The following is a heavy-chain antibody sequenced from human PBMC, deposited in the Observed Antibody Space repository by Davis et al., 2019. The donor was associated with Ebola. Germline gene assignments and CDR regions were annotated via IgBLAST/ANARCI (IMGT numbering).Heavy chain of an antibody. V-gene: IGHV3-23*01. D-gene: IGHD5-18*01. Sequence: GESLKISCADSVITFSSYAMTWVRQAPGKGLEWVSAISSGGGSSYYADSVKGRFTISRDNSKNTLYLQMSSLRAEDTAVYYCAKVYNFGYPFDYWGQGTLVTVSS. CDR1: VITFSSYA. CDR2: ISSGGGSS. J-gene: IGHJ4*02. CDR3: AKVYNFGYPFDY.